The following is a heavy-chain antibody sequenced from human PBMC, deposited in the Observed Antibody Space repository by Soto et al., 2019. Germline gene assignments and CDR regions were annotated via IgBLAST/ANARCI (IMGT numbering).Heavy chain of an antibody. V-gene: IGHV3-21*01. CDR1: GFTFSTYT. D-gene: IGHD6-25*01. J-gene: IGHJ5*02. CDR2: ITSSDYR. CDR3: ASDTEYSSGWTNWFDP. Sequence: EVQLVESGGGLVKPGGSLRLSCAASGFTFSTYTMNWVRQAPGKGLEWVSSITSSDYRFYADSVKGRLTISRDNATTSLFLQMNSLRADDTAVYYCASDTEYSSGWTNWFDPWGQGTLVTVSS.